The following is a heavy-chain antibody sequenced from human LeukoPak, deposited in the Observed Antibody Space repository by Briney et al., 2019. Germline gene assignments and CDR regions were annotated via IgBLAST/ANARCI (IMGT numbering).Heavy chain of an antibody. Sequence: PGGSLRLSCAASGFTFSRFWMTWVRQASGKGLEWVANIHPHGSEEYYVDSVKGRFTISRDNAKNSLYLQMDSLRAEDTAVYYCIILTLVTAPRHYMDVWGKGTTVTVSS. J-gene: IGHJ6*03. CDR3: IILTLVTAPRHYMDV. D-gene: IGHD2-21*02. V-gene: IGHV3-7*01. CDR2: IHPHGSEE. CDR1: GFTFSRFW.